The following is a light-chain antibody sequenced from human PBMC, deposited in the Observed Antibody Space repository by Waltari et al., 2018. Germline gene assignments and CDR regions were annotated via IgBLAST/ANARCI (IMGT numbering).Light chain of an antibody. CDR3: QQYNNWPPWT. CDR2: GAS. J-gene: IGKJ1*01. CDR1: QSVRNN. Sequence: EIVMTQSPATLSVSPGERATLSCRASQSVRNNLVWYQQQPGQAPRRLIYGASTRVTGIPARFSGSWSGTEFTLTISSLQSEDFAVYYCQQYNNWPPWTFGQGTKVEIK. V-gene: IGKV3-15*01.